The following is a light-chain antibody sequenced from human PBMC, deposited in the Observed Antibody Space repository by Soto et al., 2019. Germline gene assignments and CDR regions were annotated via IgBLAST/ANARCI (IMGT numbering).Light chain of an antibody. Sequence: EIVLTQSPGTLSLSPGERATLSCRASQSVSSSLAWYQQKTGQAPRLLISGASSRATGIPDRFSGSGSETDFTLTISRLEPEDFAVYYCQQYGGSPITFGQGTRLEIK. CDR1: QSVSSS. V-gene: IGKV3-20*01. CDR2: GAS. J-gene: IGKJ5*01. CDR3: QQYGGSPIT.